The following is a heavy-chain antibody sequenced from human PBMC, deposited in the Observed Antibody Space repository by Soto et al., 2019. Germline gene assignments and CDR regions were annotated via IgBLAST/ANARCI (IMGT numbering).Heavy chain of an antibody. V-gene: IGHV3-43*01. J-gene: IGHJ4*02. D-gene: IGHD6-19*01. Sequence: PGGSLRLSCAASGFTFDDYTMHWVRQAPGKGLEWVSLISWDGGSTYYADSVKGRFTISRDNSKNSLYLQMNSLRTEDTALYYCAKDVSRSPYSSGWYSPNFDYWGQGTLVTVSS. CDR1: GFTFDDYT. CDR2: ISWDGGST. CDR3: AKDVSRSPYSSGWYSPNFDY.